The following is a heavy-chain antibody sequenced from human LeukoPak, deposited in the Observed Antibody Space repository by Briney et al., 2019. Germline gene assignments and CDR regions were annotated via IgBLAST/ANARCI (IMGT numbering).Heavy chain of an antibody. CDR2: IKPKTESGTT. J-gene: IGHJ4*02. D-gene: IGHD3-10*01. V-gene: IGHV3-15*01. Sequence: GGSLRLSCAASGFTFSSYAMSWVRQAPGKGLEWVGHIKPKTESGTTDYAAPVKGGFTISRDDSKTTLYLQMDSLKTEDTAVYYCTTGHYGRWGQGTLVTVSS. CDR1: GFTFSSYA. CDR3: TTGHYGR.